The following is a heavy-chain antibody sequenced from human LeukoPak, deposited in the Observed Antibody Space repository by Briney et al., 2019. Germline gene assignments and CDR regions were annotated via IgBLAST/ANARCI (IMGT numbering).Heavy chain of an antibody. CDR1: GYSISSGYY. V-gene: IGHV4-38-2*01. CDR2: IYHSGST. CDR3: ARLDGSYRLGAFDI. D-gene: IGHD1-26*01. Sequence: SETLSLTCAVSGYSISSGYYWGWIRQPPGKGLEWIGSIYHSGSTYYNPSLKSRVTISVDTSKNQFSLRLSSVTAADTAMYYCARLDGSYRLGAFDIWGQGTMVTVSS. J-gene: IGHJ3*02.